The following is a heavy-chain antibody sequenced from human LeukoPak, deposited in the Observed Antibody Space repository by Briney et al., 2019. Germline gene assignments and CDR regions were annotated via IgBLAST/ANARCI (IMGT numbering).Heavy chain of an antibody. CDR2: ISSNGGST. D-gene: IGHD3-3*01. J-gene: IGHJ6*02. CDR3: AGDLKYYDFWSGYYGPRNYYYYGMDV. Sequence: GGSLRLSCAASGFTFSSYAMHWVRQAPGKGLEYVSAISSNGGSTYYANSVKGRFTISRDNSKNTLYLQMGSLRAEDMAVYYCAGDLKYYDFWSGYYGPRNYYYYGMDVWGQGTTVTVSS. V-gene: IGHV3-64*01. CDR1: GFTFSSYA.